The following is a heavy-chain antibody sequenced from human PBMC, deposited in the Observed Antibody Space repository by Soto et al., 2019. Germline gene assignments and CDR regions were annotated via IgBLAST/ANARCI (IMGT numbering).Heavy chain of an antibody. V-gene: IGHV3-66*01. J-gene: IGHJ4*02. CDR1: GFTVSNNY. D-gene: IGHD1-1*01. Sequence: ELQLVASGGGLVQPGGSLRLSCAASGFTVSNNYLRWVRQAPGKGLEWVSLIYSGGDTYYADSVKGRFTISRDNSKNTLYLQMISLRAEDTAVYYCARDGTYNWVGGQGILVTVSS. CDR2: IYSGGDT. CDR3: ARDGTYNWV.